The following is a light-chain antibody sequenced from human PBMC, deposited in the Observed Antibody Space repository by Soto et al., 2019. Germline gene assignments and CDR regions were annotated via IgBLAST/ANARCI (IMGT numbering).Light chain of an antibody. V-gene: IGKV1-5*03. J-gene: IGKJ1*01. Sequence: DIQMTQSPSTLSVSVGDRVTITCRASQSISSWLAWYQQKPGKAPKLLIYKASSLESGVPSRFSGSGSGTEFTLTISSLQPYDFATYYCQQYNSYSRTFGQGTKVEIK. CDR2: KAS. CDR3: QQYNSYSRT. CDR1: QSISSW.